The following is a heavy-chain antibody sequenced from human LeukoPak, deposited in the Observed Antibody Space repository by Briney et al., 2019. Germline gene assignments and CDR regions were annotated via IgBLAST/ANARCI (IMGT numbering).Heavy chain of an antibody. J-gene: IGHJ4*02. D-gene: IGHD3-22*01. CDR3: ARVRADYYDSSGYAFDY. CDR1: GFTFSSYS. V-gene: IGHV3-21*04. Sequence: PGGSLRLSCAASGFTFSSYSMNWVRQAPGKGLEWDSSISSSSSYIYYADSVKGRFTISRDNAKNSLYLQMNSLRAEDTALYYCARVRADYYDSSGYAFDYWGQGTLVTVSS. CDR2: ISSSSSYI.